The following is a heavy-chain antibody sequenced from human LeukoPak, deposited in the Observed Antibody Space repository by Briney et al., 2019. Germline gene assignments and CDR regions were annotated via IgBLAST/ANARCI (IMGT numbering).Heavy chain of an antibody. D-gene: IGHD5-18*01. V-gene: IGHV3-43*02. CDR3: AKDKGSYRDEKNYYYGMDV. Sequence: PGGSLRLSCAASGFAFSNYWMHWVRQAPGKGLEWVSLISGDGGSTYYADSVKGRFTISRDNSKNSLYLQMNSLRTEDTALYYCAKDKGSYRDEKNYYYGMDVWGQGTTVTVSS. CDR2: ISGDGGST. CDR1: GFAFSNYW. J-gene: IGHJ6*02.